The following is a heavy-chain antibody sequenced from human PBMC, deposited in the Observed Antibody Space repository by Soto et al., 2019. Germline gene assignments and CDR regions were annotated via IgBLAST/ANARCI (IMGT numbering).Heavy chain of an antibody. J-gene: IGHJ6*02. CDR3: ARDQLGYCTTTSCYYGMDV. CDR2: IHYSGSS. CDR1: GGSISTYY. Sequence: PSETLSLTCTVSGGSISTYYWSWIRQPPGQGLEWIGYIHYSGSSNHNPSLKSRVTISMDTSKTQFSLKLRSVTAADTAVYYCARDQLGYCTTTSCYYGMDVWGQGTTVTVSS. D-gene: IGHD2-2*01. V-gene: IGHV4-59*01.